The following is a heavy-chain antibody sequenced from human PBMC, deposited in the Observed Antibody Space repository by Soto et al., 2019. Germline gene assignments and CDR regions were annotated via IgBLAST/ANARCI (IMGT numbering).Heavy chain of an antibody. V-gene: IGHV3-7*01. J-gene: IGHJ4*02. CDR3: AGGGGWVIDS. CDR1: KFTFSSDW. CDR2: IKQDGSEK. D-gene: IGHD3-16*01. Sequence: EVQLVESGGGLVQPGGSLRLSCAASKFTFSSDWMNWVRQAPGKGLEWVANIKQDGSEKYYVDSVKGRFTISRDNAKNALYLQMNSLRAEDTAVYYCAGGGGWVIDSWGQGALVTVSS.